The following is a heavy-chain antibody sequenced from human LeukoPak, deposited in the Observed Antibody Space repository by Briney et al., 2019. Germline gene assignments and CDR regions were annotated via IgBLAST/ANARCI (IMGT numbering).Heavy chain of an antibody. CDR2: IYTSGST. CDR3: ARDGIDYCSGGSCYSYFDY. D-gene: IGHD2-15*01. Sequence: SETLSLTCIVSGGSISSYYWSWIRQPAGKGLEWIGRIYTSGSTNYNPSLKSRVTMSVDTSKNQFSLKLSSVTAADTAVYYCARDGIDYCSGGSCYSYFDYWGQGTLVTVSS. V-gene: IGHV4-4*07. CDR1: GGSISSYY. J-gene: IGHJ4*02.